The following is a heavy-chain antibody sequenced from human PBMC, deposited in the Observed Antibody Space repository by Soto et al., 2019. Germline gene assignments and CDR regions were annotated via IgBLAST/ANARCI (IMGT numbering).Heavy chain of an antibody. V-gene: IGHV3-30-3*01. Sequence: QVQLVESGGGVVQPGRSLRLSCEVSGFTFSTYAMHWVRQAPGKGLEWVAVILYDGSYKYYADSVKGRFTISRDNSKNTLYLQINSPSTEDTAVYFCARDVNRGWNYPAYWGQGTLVTVSS. D-gene: IGHD1-7*01. J-gene: IGHJ4*02. CDR2: ILYDGSYK. CDR3: ARDVNRGWNYPAY. CDR1: GFTFSTYA.